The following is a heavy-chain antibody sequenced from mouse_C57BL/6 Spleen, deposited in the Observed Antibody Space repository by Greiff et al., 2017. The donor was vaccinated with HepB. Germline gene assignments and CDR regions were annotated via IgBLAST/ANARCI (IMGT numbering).Heavy chain of an antibody. CDR2: IYPRDGST. CDR3: AREADGRGRYFDY. CDR1: GYTFTSYD. D-gene: IGHD1-1*02. J-gene: IGHJ2*01. Sequence: VQLQQSGPELVKPGASVKLSCKASGYTFTSYDINWVKQRPGLGLEWIGWIYPRDGSTKYNEKFKGKATLTVDTSSSTAYMELHSLTSEDSAVYFCAREADGRGRYFDYWGQGTTLTVSS. V-gene: IGHV1-85*01.